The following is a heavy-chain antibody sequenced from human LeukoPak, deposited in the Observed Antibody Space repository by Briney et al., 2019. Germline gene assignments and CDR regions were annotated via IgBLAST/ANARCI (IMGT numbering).Heavy chain of an antibody. CDR1: GFTFSSYA. J-gene: IGHJ6*04. D-gene: IGHD2-2*01. CDR3: ARDIVVVPAAILYYYGMDV. Sequence: GGSLRLSCAASGFTFSSYAMHWVRQAPGKGLGWVAVISYDGSNKYYADSVKGRFTISRDNSKNTLYLQMNSLRAEDTAVYYCARDIVVVPAAILYYYGMDVWGKGTTVTVSS. V-gene: IGHV3-30*04. CDR2: ISYDGSNK.